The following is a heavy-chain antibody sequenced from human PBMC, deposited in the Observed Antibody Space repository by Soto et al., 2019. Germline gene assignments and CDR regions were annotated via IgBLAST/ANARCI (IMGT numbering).Heavy chain of an antibody. CDR1: GGSVSSGSYY. V-gene: IGHV4-61*01. Sequence: QVQLQESGPGLVKPSETLSLTCTVSGGSVSSGSYYWSWIRQPPGKGLEWIGYIYYSGSTNYNPSLKSRGTISVDTSKNQFSRKLSSVTAADTAVYYCARPLYSYGPMDVWGQGTTVTVSS. CDR2: IYYSGST. J-gene: IGHJ6*02. CDR3: ARPLYSYGPMDV. D-gene: IGHD5-18*01.